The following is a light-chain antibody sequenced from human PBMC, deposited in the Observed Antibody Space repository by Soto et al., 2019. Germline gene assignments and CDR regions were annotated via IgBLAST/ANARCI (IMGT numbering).Light chain of an antibody. J-gene: IGKJ4*01. V-gene: IGKV3-15*01. Sequence: EIVMTQSPATLSVSPGERATLSCRASQSVSSTLAWYQQKPGQAPRLLIYGASTRATGIPARFSGSGSGTEFTLTISSLQSEDFVVYYCQQYNNWPALTFGGGTKVEIK. CDR2: GAS. CDR1: QSVSST. CDR3: QQYNNWPALT.